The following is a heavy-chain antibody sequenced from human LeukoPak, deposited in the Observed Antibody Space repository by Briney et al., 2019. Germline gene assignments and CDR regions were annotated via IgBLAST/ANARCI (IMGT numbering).Heavy chain of an antibody. CDR2: MSGSGGST. D-gene: IGHD3-9*01. J-gene: IGHJ4*02. Sequence: LSGGSLRLSCAASGFTFSSYAMSWVRQAPGKGLEWVSGMSGSGGSTYYADSVKGRFTISRDNSKNTLYLQMNSLRAEDTAVYYCAKHTGYDILTGYSDYWGQGTLVTVSS. CDR1: GFTFSSYA. V-gene: IGHV3-23*01. CDR3: AKHTGYDILTGYSDY.